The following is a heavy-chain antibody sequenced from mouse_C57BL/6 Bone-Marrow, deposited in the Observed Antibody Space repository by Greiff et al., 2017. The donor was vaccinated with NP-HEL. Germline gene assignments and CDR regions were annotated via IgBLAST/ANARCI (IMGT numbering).Heavy chain of an antibody. V-gene: IGHV5-15*01. CDR2: ISNLAYSI. CDR1: GFTFSDYG. Sequence: EVQGVESGGGLVQPGGSLKLSCAASGFTFSDYGMAWVRQAPRKGPEWVAFISNLAYSIYYADTVTGRFTISRENAKNTLYLEMSSLRSEDTAMYYCARGYYYGSSSFAYWGQGTLVTVSA. J-gene: IGHJ3*01. D-gene: IGHD1-1*01. CDR3: ARGYYYGSSSFAY.